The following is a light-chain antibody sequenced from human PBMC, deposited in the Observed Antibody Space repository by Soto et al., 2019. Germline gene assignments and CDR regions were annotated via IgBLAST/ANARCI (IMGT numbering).Light chain of an antibody. V-gene: IGLV1-51*01. CDR1: SSNIGDNS. J-gene: IGLJ1*01. CDR3: ATWDSSLSGYV. CDR2: DND. Sequence: QSVLTQPPSVSAAPGQKVTISCSGSSSNIGDNSVSWYQQLPGTAHQVLIYDNDERPSGIPDRFSGSKSGTSATLGIAGLQTGDEADYYCATWDSSLSGYVFGTGTKVTVL.